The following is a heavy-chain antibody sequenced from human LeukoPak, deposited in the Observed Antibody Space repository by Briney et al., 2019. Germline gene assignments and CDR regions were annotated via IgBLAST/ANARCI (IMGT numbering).Heavy chain of an antibody. J-gene: IGHJ4*02. D-gene: IGHD6-19*01. CDR1: GFTFSSYA. V-gene: IGHV3-30-3*01. Sequence: PGGSLRLSCAASGFTFSSYAMHWVRQAPGKGPEWVAVISYDGSNKYYADSVKGRFTISRDNSKNTLYLQMNSLRAEDTAVYYCASIPGYSSGWSIDYWGQGTLVTVSS. CDR3: ASIPGYSSGWSIDY. CDR2: ISYDGSNK.